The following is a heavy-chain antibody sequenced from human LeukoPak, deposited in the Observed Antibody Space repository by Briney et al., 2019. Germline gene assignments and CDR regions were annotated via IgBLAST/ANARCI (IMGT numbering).Heavy chain of an antibody. V-gene: IGHV3-7*02. CDR1: GVTFSDNG. CDR3: ARRGGSSSRRSPIDY. D-gene: IGHD6-6*01. CDR2: IKQDGSQR. J-gene: IGHJ4*02. Sequence: PGGSLRLSCRASGVTFSDNGLTWGCQPPRQGQERVANIKQDGSQRYYVDSVRGRFTISRDNAKNSLFLQMNGLRAEDTAVYYCARRGGSSSRRSPIDYWGQGTLVTVSS.